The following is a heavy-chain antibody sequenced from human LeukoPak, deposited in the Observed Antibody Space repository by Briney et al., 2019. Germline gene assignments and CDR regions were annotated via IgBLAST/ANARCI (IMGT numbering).Heavy chain of an antibody. D-gene: IGHD3-10*01. Sequence: SLRLSCAASGLTFDDYAMHWVRQAPGKGLEWGSGISWNSGSIGYADSVKGRFTISRDNAKNSLYLQMNSLRAEDTALYYCAKAYYGSGSYYNPSFDYWGQGTLVTVSS. CDR1: GLTFDDYA. CDR2: ISWNSGSI. CDR3: AKAYYGSGSYYNPSFDY. V-gene: IGHV3-9*01. J-gene: IGHJ4*02.